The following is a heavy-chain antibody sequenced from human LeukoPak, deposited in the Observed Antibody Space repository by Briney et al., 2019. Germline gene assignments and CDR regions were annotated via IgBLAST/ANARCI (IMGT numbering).Heavy chain of an antibody. V-gene: IGHV3-7*03. CDR1: GYTFSSYW. CDR3: APTAGYYDFWSGYPEPYYFDY. J-gene: IGHJ4*02. CDR2: IKQDGSEK. Sequence: GGSLRLSCAASGYTFSSYWMSWVRQAPGKGLEWVANIKQDGSEKYYVDSVKGRFTISRDNAKNSLYLQMNSLRAEDTAVYYCAPTAGYYDFWSGYPEPYYFDYWGQGTLVTVSS. D-gene: IGHD3-3*01.